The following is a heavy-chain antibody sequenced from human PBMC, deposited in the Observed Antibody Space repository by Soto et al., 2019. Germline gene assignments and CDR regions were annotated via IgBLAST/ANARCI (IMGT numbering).Heavy chain of an antibody. D-gene: IGHD6-19*01. J-gene: IGHJ4*02. V-gene: IGHV4-39*07. CDR2: IYYSGST. Sequence: SETLSLTCTVSGGSISSSSYYWGWIRQPPGKGLEWIGSIYYSGSTYYIPSLKSRVTISVDTSKNQFSLKLSSATAADTAVYYCAVAGPHFHYWGLGTLVTVSS. CDR1: GGSISSSSYY. CDR3: AVAGPHFHY.